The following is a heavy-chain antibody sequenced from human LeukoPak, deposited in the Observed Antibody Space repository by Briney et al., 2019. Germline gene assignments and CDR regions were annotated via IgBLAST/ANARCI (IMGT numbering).Heavy chain of an antibody. CDR3: ANRHSSGYYSPFDY. CDR2: IIPIFGTA. D-gene: IGHD3-22*01. J-gene: IGHJ4*02. CDR1: GGTFSSYA. V-gene: IGHV1-69*13. Sequence: ASVKVSCKASGGTFSSYAISWVRQAPGQGLEWMGEIIPIFGTANYAQKFQGRVTITADESTSTAYMELSSLRSEDTAVYYCANRHSSGYYSPFDYWGQGTLVTVSS.